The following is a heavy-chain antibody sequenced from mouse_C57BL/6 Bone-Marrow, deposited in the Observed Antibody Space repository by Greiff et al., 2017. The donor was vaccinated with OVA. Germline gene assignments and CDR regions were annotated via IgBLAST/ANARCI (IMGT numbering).Heavy chain of an antibody. CDR3: TRCDYYGSSANYAMDY. CDR2: IDPETGGT. CDR1: GYTFTDYE. V-gene: IGHV1-15*01. Sequence: VQLQQSGAELVRPGASVTLSCKASGYTFTDYEMHWVKQTPVHGLEWIGAIDPETGGTAYNQKFKGKAILTADKSSSTAYMELRSLPSEDSAVYYCTRCDYYGSSANYAMDYWGQGTSVTVSS. D-gene: IGHD1-1*01. J-gene: IGHJ4*01.